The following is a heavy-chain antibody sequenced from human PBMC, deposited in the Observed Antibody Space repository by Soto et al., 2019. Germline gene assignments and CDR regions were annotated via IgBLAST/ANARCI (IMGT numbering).Heavy chain of an antibody. CDR1: GFTFISYA. J-gene: IGHJ3*02. CDR3: AKDSCSGTSCYTGAFDI. D-gene: IGHD2-2*02. V-gene: IGHV3-23*01. Sequence: WGSLRLSCAASGFTFISYAISFFGHAPLKWLEWVSAISGSGGSTYYADSVKGRFTISRDNSKNTLYLQMNSLRAEDTAVYYCAKDSCSGTSCYTGAFDIWGQGTMVTVSS. CDR2: ISGSGGST.